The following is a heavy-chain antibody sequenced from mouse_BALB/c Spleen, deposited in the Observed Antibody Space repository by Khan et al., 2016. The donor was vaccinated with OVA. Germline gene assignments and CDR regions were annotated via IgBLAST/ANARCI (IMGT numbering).Heavy chain of an antibody. Sequence: EVELVESGGGLVKLGGSLKLSCAASGFTFSDYYMYWIRQTPEMRLEWVATFSDGVSYSYYPVSVKGRFTISRDDVKSNLYLQMSSLKSEDTAIYSCARGFYGGPLTYWCQETLVTVSA. J-gene: IGHJ3*01. CDR3: ARGFYGGPLTY. V-gene: IGHV5-4*02. CDR2: FSDGVSYS. D-gene: IGHD1-1*02. CDR1: GFTFSDYY.